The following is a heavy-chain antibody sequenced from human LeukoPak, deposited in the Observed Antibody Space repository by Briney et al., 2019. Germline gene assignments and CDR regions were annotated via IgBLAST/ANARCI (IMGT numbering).Heavy chain of an antibody. V-gene: IGHV5-10-1*01. D-gene: IGHD6-13*01. CDR3: ARHLRAYSSSWYCDY. J-gene: IGHJ4*02. CDR1: GYSFTSHW. CDR2: ITPSSSYT. Sequence: GESLKISCKGSGYSFTSHWIGWVRQMPGKGLEWVGRITPSSSYTNYSPSFKGHVTSSADKSINTAYLQSSSLKASDTAMYYCARHLRAYSSSWYCDYWGQGTLVTVSS.